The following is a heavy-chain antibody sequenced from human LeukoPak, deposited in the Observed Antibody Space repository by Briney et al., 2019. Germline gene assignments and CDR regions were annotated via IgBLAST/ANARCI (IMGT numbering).Heavy chain of an antibody. CDR3: ARERGYSYGHWFDP. J-gene: IGHJ5*02. CDR2: IYTSGST. CDR1: GGSISSYY. V-gene: IGHV4-4*09. Sequence: PSETLSLTCTVSGGSISSYYWSWIRQPPGKGLEWIGYIYTSGSTNYNPSLKSRVTISVDTSKNQFSLKLSPVTAADTAVYYCARERGYSYGHWFDPWGQGTLVTVSS. D-gene: IGHD5-18*01.